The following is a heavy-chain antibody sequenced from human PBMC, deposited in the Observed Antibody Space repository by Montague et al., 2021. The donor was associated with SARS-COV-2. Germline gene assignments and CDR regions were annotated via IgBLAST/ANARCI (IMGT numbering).Heavy chain of an antibody. CDR1: GGSITNYY. D-gene: IGHD3-22*01. CDR2: IYYSATT. CDR3: ARGRQHFNMIVVVMTGGEYYFDX. V-gene: IGHV4-59*08. J-gene: IGHJ4*02. Sequence: SETLSLTCTVSGGSITNYYWTWIRQSPGRGLEWVGYIYYSATTNYNPSLKSRVTMSIDTSKNQFSLYLGSVTAADAAVYYCARGRQHFNMIVVVMTGGEYYFDXWGQGTLVTVSS.